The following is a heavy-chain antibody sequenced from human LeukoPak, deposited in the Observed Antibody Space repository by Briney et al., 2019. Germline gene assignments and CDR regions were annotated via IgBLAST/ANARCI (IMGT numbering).Heavy chain of an antibody. CDR1: GYTFTSYY. D-gene: IGHD3-22*01. CDR3: ARDLASSGYYWD. J-gene: IGHJ4*02. V-gene: IGHV1-46*01. CDR2: INPSSGKI. Sequence: GASVKVSCKASGYTFTSYYMHWVRQAPGQGLEWMGIINPSSGKINYAQKFQGRVTMTRDTSTSTVCMELSSLRSDDTAVYYCARDLASSGYYWDWGQGTLVTVSS.